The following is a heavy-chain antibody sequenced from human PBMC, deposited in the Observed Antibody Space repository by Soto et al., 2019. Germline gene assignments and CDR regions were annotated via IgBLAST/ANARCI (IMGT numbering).Heavy chain of an antibody. CDR3: AREAPRYCGYYGMDV. CDR1: GFTFSSYG. CDR2: IWYDGSNK. D-gene: IGHD1-26*01. Sequence: QVQLVESGGGVVQPGRSLRLSCAASGFTFSSYGMHWVRQAPGKGLEWVAVIWYDGSNKYYADSVKGRFTISRDNSKNTLYLQMNSLRAEDTAVYYCAREAPRYCGYYGMDVWGQGTTVTVSS. V-gene: IGHV3-33*01. J-gene: IGHJ6*02.